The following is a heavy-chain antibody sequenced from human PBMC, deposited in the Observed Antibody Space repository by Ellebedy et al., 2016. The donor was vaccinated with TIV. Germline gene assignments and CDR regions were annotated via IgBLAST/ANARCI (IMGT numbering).Heavy chain of an antibody. Sequence: GESLKISCTASGFMFSNYEMNWVRQAPGKGLEWVSSISSSSSYIYYADSVKGRFTISRDNAKNSLYLQMNSLRAEDTAVYYCASGPPCEYWGQGTLVTVSS. CDR2: ISSSSSYI. CDR3: ASGPPCEY. V-gene: IGHV3-21*01. D-gene: IGHD3/OR15-3a*01. J-gene: IGHJ4*02. CDR1: GFMFSNYE.